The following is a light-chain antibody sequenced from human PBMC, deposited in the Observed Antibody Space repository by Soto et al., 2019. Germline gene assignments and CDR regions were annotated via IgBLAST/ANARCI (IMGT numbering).Light chain of an antibody. CDR2: GAS. V-gene: IGKV3-20*01. Sequence: EIVLTQSPGTLSLSPGERATLSCRASQSVSSSYLAWYQQKPGQAPRLLIYGASSRATGIPDRFSGSGSGTEFTHTISRLEPEDFAVYYCQQDGSSPLFTFGPGTKVDIK. CDR1: QSVSSSY. CDR3: QQDGSSPLFT. J-gene: IGKJ3*01.